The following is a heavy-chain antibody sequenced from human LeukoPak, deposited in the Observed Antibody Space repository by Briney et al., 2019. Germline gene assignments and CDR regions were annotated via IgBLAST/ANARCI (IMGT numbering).Heavy chain of an antibody. D-gene: IGHD3-22*01. CDR1: GGSISSSSYY. CDR3: ARDGFYDSSGYYYNWVFDY. J-gene: IGHJ4*02. Sequence: SETLSLTCTVSGGSISSSSYYWGWIRQPPGKGLEWIGSMYSSGSTYYNPSLKSRVTISVDTSKNQFSLKLSSVTAADTAVYYCARDGFYDSSGYYYNWVFDYWGQGTPVTVSS. CDR2: MYSSGST. V-gene: IGHV4-39*07.